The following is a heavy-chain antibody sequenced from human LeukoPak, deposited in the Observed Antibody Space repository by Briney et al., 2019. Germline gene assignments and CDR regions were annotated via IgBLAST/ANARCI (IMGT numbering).Heavy chain of an antibody. CDR3: ARARGHYDILTGYYPGYYYYMDV. CDR2: INHSGST. D-gene: IGHD3-9*01. V-gene: IGHV4-34*01. CDR1: GGSFSGYH. Sequence: SETLSLTCGVYGGSFSGYHWTWIRQPPGKGLEWIGEINHSGSTNYNPSLKSRVTMSVDTSKNQFSLKLSSVTAADTAVYYCARARGHYDILTGYYPGYYYYMDVWGKGTTVTISS. J-gene: IGHJ6*03.